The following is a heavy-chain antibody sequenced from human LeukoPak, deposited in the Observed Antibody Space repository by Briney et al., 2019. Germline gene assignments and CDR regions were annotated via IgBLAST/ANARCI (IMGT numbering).Heavy chain of an antibody. J-gene: IGHJ4*02. V-gene: IGHV3-23*01. CDR1: GFTFSSYG. CDR3: AKDQGRTTYYYDSSGSTSDY. CDR2: ISGSGGST. D-gene: IGHD3-22*01. Sequence: GGSLRLSCAASGFTFSSYGMSWVRQAPGKGLEWVSAISGSGGSTYYADSVKGRFTISRDNSKNTLYLQMNSLRAEDTAVYYCAKDQGRTTYYYDSSGSTSDYWGQGTLVTVSS.